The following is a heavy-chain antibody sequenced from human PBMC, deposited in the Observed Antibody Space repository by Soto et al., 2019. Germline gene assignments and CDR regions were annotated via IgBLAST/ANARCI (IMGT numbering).Heavy chain of an antibody. V-gene: IGHV3-33*01. CDR2: IWYDGSNK. D-gene: IGHD6-19*01. CDR3: ARDMYSSGWFDY. Sequence: QVQLVESGGGVVQPGRSLRLSCAASGFTFSSYGMHWVRQAPGKGLEWVAVIWYDGSNKYYADSVKGRFTISRDNSKNTLYLQMNSLRAEDTPVYYCARDMYSSGWFDYWGQGTLVTVSS. CDR1: GFTFSSYG. J-gene: IGHJ4*02.